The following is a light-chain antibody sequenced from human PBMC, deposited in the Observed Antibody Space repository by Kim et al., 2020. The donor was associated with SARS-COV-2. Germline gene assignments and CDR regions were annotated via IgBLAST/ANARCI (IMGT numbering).Light chain of an antibody. J-gene: IGLJ2*01. V-gene: IGLV3-9*01. Sequence: SVVLDLSAGLACGGDYLGRKNVHWYQQRPCQALVLDLYRDNNRPSCVPYRISRSNSGNSAILTISRAQAGDEADYYCQIWDNDKFIFGGGTQLSVL. CDR1: YLGRKN. CDR2: RDN. CDR3: QIWDNDKFI.